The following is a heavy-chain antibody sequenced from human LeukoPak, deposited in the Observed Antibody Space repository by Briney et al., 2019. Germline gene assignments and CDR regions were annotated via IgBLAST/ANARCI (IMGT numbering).Heavy chain of an antibody. CDR2: IYYSGST. V-gene: IGHV4-61*01. CDR1: GGSISSSSYY. CDR3: ARDGYSSSWFGY. D-gene: IGHD6-13*01. Sequence: PSETLSLTCTVSGGSISSSSYYWSWIRQPPGKGLEWIGYIYYSGSTNYNPSLKSRVTISVDTSKNQFSLKLSSVTAADTAVYYCARDGYSSSWFGYWGQGTLVTVSS. J-gene: IGHJ4*02.